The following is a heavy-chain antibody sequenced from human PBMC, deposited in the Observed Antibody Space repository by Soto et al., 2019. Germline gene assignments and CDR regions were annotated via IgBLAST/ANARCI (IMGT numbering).Heavy chain of an antibody. CDR1: GFSFSTYG. V-gene: IGHV3-30*18. Sequence: GGSLRLSCAASGFSFSTYGMHWVRQAPGKGLEWVAVISHDGNHKYYADSVRGRFTISRDSSGDNSKNTLYLQMNSLSAEDTAVYYCANGFIVVVTAKRTDDKFGVWGQGTMVTVSS. CDR2: ISHDGNHK. J-gene: IGHJ3*01. D-gene: IGHD2-21*02. CDR3: ANGFIVVVTAKRTDDKFGV.